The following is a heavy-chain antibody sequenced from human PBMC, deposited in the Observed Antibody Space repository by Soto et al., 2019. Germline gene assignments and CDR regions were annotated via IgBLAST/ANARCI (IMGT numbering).Heavy chain of an antibody. Sequence: QVQLQESGPGLVKPSGTLSLTCAVSGGSISSTNWWTWVRQSPGRGLEWIGEIYHSGTTNYSPSLKSRVNIAVDMSTNHLSLTLIPVTAADTAVYYCAFPATADFDYWGKGILVTVSS. CDR3: AFPATADFDY. V-gene: IGHV4-4*02. D-gene: IGHD6-13*01. CDR2: IYHSGTT. CDR1: GGSISSTNW. J-gene: IGHJ4*02.